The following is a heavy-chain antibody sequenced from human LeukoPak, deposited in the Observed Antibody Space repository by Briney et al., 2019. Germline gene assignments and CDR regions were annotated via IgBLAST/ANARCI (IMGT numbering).Heavy chain of an antibody. D-gene: IGHD4-23*01. J-gene: IGHJ5*02. V-gene: IGHV1-2*02. CDR1: GYTFTGYY. Sequence: ASVKVSCKASGYTFTGYYMHWVRQAPGQGLEWMGWINPNSGGTNYAQKFQGRVTMTRDTSISTAYMELSRLRSDDTAVYYCARSRWFPHNWFDPWGQGTLVTVSS. CDR3: ARSRWFPHNWFDP. CDR2: INPNSGGT.